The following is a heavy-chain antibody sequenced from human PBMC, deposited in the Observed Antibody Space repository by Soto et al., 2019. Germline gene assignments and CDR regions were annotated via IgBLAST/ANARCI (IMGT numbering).Heavy chain of an antibody. Sequence: GGSLRLSCAASGFTFDDYTMHWVRQAPGKGLEWVSLISWDGGSTYYADSVKGRFTISRDNSKNSLYLQMNSLRTEDTALYYCAKDSDYGSGSYTLDYWGQGTLVTVSS. V-gene: IGHV3-43*01. CDR2: ISWDGGST. D-gene: IGHD3-10*01. CDR3: AKDSDYGSGSYTLDY. CDR1: GFTFDDYT. J-gene: IGHJ4*02.